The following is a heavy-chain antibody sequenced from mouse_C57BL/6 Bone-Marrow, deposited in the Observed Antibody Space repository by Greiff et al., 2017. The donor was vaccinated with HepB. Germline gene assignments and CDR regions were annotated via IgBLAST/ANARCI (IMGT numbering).Heavy chain of an antibody. CDR3: ARYYDGYYGDY. CDR2: IYPRSGNT. V-gene: IGHV1-81*01. D-gene: IGHD2-3*01. J-gene: IGHJ2*01. Sequence: QVQLQESGAELARPGASVKLSCKASGYTFTSYGISWVKQRTGQGLEWIGEIYPRSGNTYYNEKFKGKATLTADKSSSTAYMELRSLTSEDSAVYFCARYYDGYYGDYWGQGTTLTVSS. CDR1: GYTFTSYG.